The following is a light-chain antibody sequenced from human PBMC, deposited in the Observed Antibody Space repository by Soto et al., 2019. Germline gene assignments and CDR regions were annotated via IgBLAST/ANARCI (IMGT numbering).Light chain of an antibody. Sequence: EVVMTQSPATLSVSPGDKATLSCRASQSVSSHLAWYQQKPGQAPRLLIYGASTRASGVPDRFSGSGSGTEFTHTISSLQSEDFAIDYCQQYDDWRLLTFGGGTKVEI. V-gene: IGKV3-15*01. CDR2: GAS. CDR1: QSVSSH. CDR3: QQYDDWRLLT. J-gene: IGKJ4*01.